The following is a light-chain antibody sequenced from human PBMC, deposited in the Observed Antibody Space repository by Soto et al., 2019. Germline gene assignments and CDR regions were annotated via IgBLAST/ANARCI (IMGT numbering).Light chain of an antibody. Sequence: QSALTQPASVSGSPGQSITISCTGTSSDVGGYNYVSWYQQHPGKAPKLMIYEVSNWPSRVSNRFSGSKSGHTASLTISGLQSEDEADYFCTSYTSSSTLDVFGTGTKLTVL. CDR2: EVS. J-gene: IGLJ1*01. CDR3: TSYTSSSTLDV. V-gene: IGLV2-14*01. CDR1: SSDVGGYNY.